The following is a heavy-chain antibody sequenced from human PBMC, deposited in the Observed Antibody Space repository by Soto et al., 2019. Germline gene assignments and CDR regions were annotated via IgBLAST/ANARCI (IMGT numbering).Heavy chain of an antibody. J-gene: IGHJ4*02. Sequence: EVQLVQSGAEVKKPGESLKISCKASGYNFASYWIGWGRQMPGKGLEWMGIIYPGDSDTTYSPSFQGQVTISADKSITTAYLQWSSLKASDTAMYYCALNSYDSSGYYYLDHWGQGTLVTVSS. CDR1: GYNFASYW. V-gene: IGHV5-51*03. D-gene: IGHD3-22*01. CDR2: IYPGDSDT. CDR3: ALNSYDSSGYYYLDH.